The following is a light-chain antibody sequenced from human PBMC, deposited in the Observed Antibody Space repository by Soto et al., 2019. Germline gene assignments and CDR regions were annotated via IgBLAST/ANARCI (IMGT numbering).Light chain of an antibody. CDR1: QSVSTNN. CDR2: GAS. CDR3: QQYGSSPPT. Sequence: EIVLTQSPGTLALSPGERATLSCRVSQSVSTNNLAWYQRKPGQAPRLLIYGASSRATDIPARFSGSGSGTDFTLTITRLEPEDFAVYYCQQYGSSPPTFGQGTKVEIK. J-gene: IGKJ1*01. V-gene: IGKV3-20*01.